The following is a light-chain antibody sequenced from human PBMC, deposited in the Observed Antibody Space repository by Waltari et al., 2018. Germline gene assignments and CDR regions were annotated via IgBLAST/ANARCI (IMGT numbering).Light chain of an antibody. J-gene: IGKJ2*02. CDR3: QQRSNWPRCT. Sequence: DILLTQSPATLSLSPGERATLSYMASQSVSSSLAWFQQKPVQAPRLLIYDTSTRATGVPARFSGSGSGTHFTLTISSLDPEDFAVYYCQQRSNWPRCTFGQGTKVEIK. CDR2: DTS. CDR1: QSVSSS. V-gene: IGKV3-11*01.